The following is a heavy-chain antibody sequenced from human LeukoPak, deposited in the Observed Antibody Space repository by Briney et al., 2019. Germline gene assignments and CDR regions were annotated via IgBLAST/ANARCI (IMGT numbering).Heavy chain of an antibody. CDR3: ARYCSSTSCSSYYYYYMDV. J-gene: IGHJ6*03. V-gene: IGHV3-21*01. CDR2: ISSSSSYI. CDR1: GFTFSSYS. D-gene: IGHD2-2*01. Sequence: GGSLRLSCEASGFTFSSYSMNWVRQAPGKGLEWVSSISSSSSYIYYADSVKGRFTISRDNAKNSLYLQMNSLRAEDTAVYYCARYCSSTSCSSYYYYYMDVWGKGTTVTVPS.